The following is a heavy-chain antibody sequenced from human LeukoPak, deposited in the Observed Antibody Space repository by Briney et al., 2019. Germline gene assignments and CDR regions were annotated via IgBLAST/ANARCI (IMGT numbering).Heavy chain of an antibody. CDR1: GFTFSSYA. D-gene: IGHD6-13*01. CDR2: ISYDGSNK. V-gene: IGHV3-30-3*01. Sequence: GGSLRLSCAASGFTFSSYAMHWVRQAPGKGLEWVAVISYDGSNKYYADSVKGRFTISRDNSKNTLYLQMNSLRAEDTAVYYCARGYSSSWYARPNFDYWGQGTLVTVSS. CDR3: ARGYSSSWYARPNFDY. J-gene: IGHJ4*02.